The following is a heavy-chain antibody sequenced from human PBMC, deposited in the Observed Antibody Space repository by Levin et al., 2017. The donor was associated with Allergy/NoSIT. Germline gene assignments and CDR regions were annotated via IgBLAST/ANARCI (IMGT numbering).Heavy chain of an antibody. J-gene: IGHJ5*02. D-gene: IGHD4-17*01. CDR3: ARTRGLYGDYRFDP. V-gene: IGHV5-51*01. CDR1: GYSFTNYW. CDR2: IYPGDSDT. Sequence: GESLKISCKGSGYSFTNYWIGWVRQMPGKGLEWMGIIYPGDSDTKYSPSFQGQVTISADKSIRTAYLQWSSLKASDTAMYYCARTRGLYGDYRFDPWGQGTLVTVSS.